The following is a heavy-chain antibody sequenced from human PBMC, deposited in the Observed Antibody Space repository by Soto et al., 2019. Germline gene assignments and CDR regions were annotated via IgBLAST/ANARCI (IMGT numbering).Heavy chain of an antibody. V-gene: IGHV3-21*01. CDR2: ISSSSSYI. CDR3: AIYVAGSYYSAPLFDY. J-gene: IGHJ4*02. CDR1: GFTFSSYS. Sequence: PVGSLRLSCAASGFTFSSYSMNWVRQAPGKGLEWVSSISSSSSYIYYADSVKGRFTISRDNAKNSLYLQMNSLRAEDTAVYYCAIYVAGSYYSAPLFDYCGQGTLVTVS. D-gene: IGHD3-10*01.